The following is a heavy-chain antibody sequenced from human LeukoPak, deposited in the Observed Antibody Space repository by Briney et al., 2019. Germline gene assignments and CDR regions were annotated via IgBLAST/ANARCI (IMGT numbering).Heavy chain of an antibody. CDR2: IYTSGST. Sequence: KPSETLSLTCTVSGGSISSGSYYWSWIRQPAGKGLEWIGRIYTSGSTNYNPSLKSRVTISVDTSKNQFSLKLSSVTAAHTAVYYCARSKGNYSFYYYYYMDVWGKGTTVTVSS. CDR3: ARSKGNYSFYYYYYMDV. J-gene: IGHJ6*03. D-gene: IGHD1-7*01. CDR1: GGSISSGSYY. V-gene: IGHV4-61*02.